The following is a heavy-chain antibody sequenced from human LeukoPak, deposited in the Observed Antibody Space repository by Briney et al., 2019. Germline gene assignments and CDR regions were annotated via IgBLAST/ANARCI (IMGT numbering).Heavy chain of an antibody. CDR2: IIPIFGTA. CDR1: GGTFSSYA. J-gene: IGHJ4*02. D-gene: IGHD1-7*01. V-gene: IGHV1-69*01. Sequence: SVKVSCKASGGTFSSYAISWVRQAPGQGLEWMGGIIPIFGTANYAQKFQGRVTITADESTSTAYMELSSLRSEDTAVYYCARVKRGQDRNYAPFDYWGQGTLVTVSS. CDR3: ARVKRGQDRNYAPFDY.